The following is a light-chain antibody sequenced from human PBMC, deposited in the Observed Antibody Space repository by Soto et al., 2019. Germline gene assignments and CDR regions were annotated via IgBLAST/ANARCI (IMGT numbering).Light chain of an antibody. CDR2: EVS. Sequence: QSALTQPASVSGSPGQSITISCTGTSSDIGDYNFVSWYQQHPGKAPRLIIYEVSSRPSGVSYRFSGSKSGNTASLTISGLQAEDEADYYRSSYTLRNTLVLFGGGTKLTVL. J-gene: IGLJ3*02. V-gene: IGLV2-14*01. CDR1: SSDIGDYNF. CDR3: SSYTLRNTLVL.